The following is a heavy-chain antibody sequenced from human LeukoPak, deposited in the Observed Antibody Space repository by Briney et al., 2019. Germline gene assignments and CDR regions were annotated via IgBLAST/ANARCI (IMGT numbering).Heavy chain of an antibody. CDR2: ISYDGSNK. D-gene: IGHD4-17*01. V-gene: IGHV3-30-3*01. CDR3: ARDPGIQNDYGDYEDY. J-gene: IGHJ4*02. Sequence: PGGSLRLSCAASGFTFSSYAMHWVRQAPGKGLEWVAVISYDGSNKYYADSVKGRFTISRDNSKNSLYLQMNSLRAEDTAVYYCARDPGIQNDYGDYEDYWGQGTLVTVSS. CDR1: GFTFSSYA.